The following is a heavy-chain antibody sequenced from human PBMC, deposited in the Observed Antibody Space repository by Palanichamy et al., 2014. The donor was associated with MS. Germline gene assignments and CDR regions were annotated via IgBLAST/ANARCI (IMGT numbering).Heavy chain of an antibody. CDR3: ARDNSGDGWYY. J-gene: IGHJ4*02. V-gene: IGHV3-7*03. CDR1: GFTFRDYW. D-gene: IGHD5-24*01. Sequence: EVQLVESWGRSLVQPGGSLRLSCVVSGFTFRDYWMSWVRQAPGKGLEWVANINKDGSEKHYVDSVRGRFTISRDNAKNSLYLQMSSLRVEDTAVYYCARDNSGDGWYYWGQGTLVPVSS. CDR2: INKDGSEK.